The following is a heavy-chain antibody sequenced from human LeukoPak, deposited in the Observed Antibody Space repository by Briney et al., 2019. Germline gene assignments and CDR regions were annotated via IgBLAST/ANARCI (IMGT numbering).Heavy chain of an antibody. J-gene: IGHJ4*02. V-gene: IGHV3-74*01. CDR1: GFTFSTYW. CDR3: ASVAGGQSGNYY. CDR2: INPDGVT. Sequence: GGSLRLSCAASGFTFSTYWMFWVRHAPGKGLVWVSRINPDGVTIYADSVKGRFTISRDNARKTLDLQMNSLRVEDTAVYYCASVAGGQSGNYYWGQGTLVTVSS. D-gene: IGHD1-26*01.